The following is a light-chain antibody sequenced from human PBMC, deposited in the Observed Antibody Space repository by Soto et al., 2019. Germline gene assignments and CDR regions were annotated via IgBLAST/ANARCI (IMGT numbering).Light chain of an antibody. J-gene: IGKJ1*01. CDR3: QRYGSSPRT. Sequence: EIVLTQSPGTLSLSPGERATLSCRVSQSVSSRYLAWFQQKPGQAPRLLIYGASTRATGIPDRFSGSGSGTDFTLTISRLEPEDFAVYYCQRYGSSPRTFGQGTKVDIK. CDR2: GAS. CDR1: QSVSSRY. V-gene: IGKV3-20*01.